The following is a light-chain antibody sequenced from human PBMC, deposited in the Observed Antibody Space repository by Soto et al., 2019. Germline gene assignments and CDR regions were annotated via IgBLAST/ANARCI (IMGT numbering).Light chain of an antibody. Sequence: EIVLTQSPGTLSLSPGERVTLSCRASQSVSSSYLAWYQQKPGQAPRLLIYGASSRATGIPDRFSGSGSGTDFTLTISRLEPEDFAVYYWQQYCSSSLTFGGGTKVEIK. J-gene: IGKJ4*01. CDR3: QQYCSSSLT. CDR2: GAS. V-gene: IGKV3-20*01. CDR1: QSVSSSY.